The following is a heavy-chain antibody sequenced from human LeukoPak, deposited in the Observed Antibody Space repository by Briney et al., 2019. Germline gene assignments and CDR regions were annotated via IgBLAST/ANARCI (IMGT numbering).Heavy chain of an antibody. V-gene: IGHV4-59*01. D-gene: IGHD5-18*01. CDR1: GGSISSYY. Sequence: SETLSLTCTVSGGSISSYYWSWIRQPPGKGLEWIGYIYYSGSTNYNPSLKSRVTISVDTSKNQFSLKLSTVTAADTAVYYCARDRSGYSYGQSYWYFDLWGRGTLVTVSS. CDR2: IYYSGST. J-gene: IGHJ2*01. CDR3: ARDRSGYSYGQSYWYFDL.